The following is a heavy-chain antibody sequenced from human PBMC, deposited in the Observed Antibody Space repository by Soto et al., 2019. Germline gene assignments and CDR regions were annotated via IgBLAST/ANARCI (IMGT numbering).Heavy chain of an antibody. CDR1: GGSISSYY. V-gene: IGHV4-59*01. CDR3: ATRSGIYGALVDY. CDR2: ISYSGST. J-gene: IGHJ4*02. D-gene: IGHD4-17*01. Sequence: PSETLSLTCTVAGGSISSYYWSWIRQPPGRGLELIGYISYSGSTNYNPSLKSRVTISVDTSKNQFSLKLSSVTAADTAVYYCATRSGIYGALVDYWGQGTLVTVSS.